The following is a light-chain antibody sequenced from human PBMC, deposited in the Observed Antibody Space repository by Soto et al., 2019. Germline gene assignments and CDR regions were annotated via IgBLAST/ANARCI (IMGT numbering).Light chain of an antibody. V-gene: IGKV3-11*01. Sequence: EIVLTQSPATLSLSPGERATLSCRASQSVGSYLAWYQQKPGQAPRLLIYDASNRATDIPARFSGSGSGTDFTLTISSLEPEDFAVYYCQQRSNWPITFGQGTRLEIK. CDR3: QQRSNWPIT. CDR2: DAS. CDR1: QSVGSY. J-gene: IGKJ5*01.